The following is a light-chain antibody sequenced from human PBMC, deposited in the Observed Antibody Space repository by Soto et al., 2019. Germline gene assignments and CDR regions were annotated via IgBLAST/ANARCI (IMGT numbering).Light chain of an antibody. CDR3: QQYGSSPPLT. CDR1: QSVISSY. V-gene: IGKV3-20*01. J-gene: IGKJ5*01. Sequence: EIVLTQSPGTLSLSPGERATLSCGASQSVISSYLAWYQQKPGQAPRLLIYGASSRATGIPDRFTGSGSGTDFTLTISRLEPEDFAVYYCQQYGSSPPLTFGQGTRLEIK. CDR2: GAS.